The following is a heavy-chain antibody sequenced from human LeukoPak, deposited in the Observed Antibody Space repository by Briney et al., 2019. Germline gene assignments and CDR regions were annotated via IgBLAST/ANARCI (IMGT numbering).Heavy chain of an antibody. V-gene: IGHV3-21*04. Sequence: GGSLRLSCAASGFIFSSHSMNWVRQAPGRGLEWVSSISSSSSYIYYADSVKGRFTISRDNSKNTPYLQMSSLRAEDTALYYCAKEGPIHSYADYWGQGTLVTVSS. J-gene: IGHJ4*02. D-gene: IGHD3-16*01. CDR3: AKEGPIHSYADY. CDR2: ISSSSSYI. CDR1: GFIFSSHS.